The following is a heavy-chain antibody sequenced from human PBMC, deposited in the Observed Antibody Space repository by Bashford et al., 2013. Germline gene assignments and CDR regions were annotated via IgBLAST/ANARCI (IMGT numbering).Heavy chain of an antibody. V-gene: IGHV4-61*02. CDR1: GGSISSGSYY. J-gene: IGHJ4*02. CDR2: IYTSGST. Sequence: SETLSLTCTVSGGSISSGSYYWSWIRQPAGKGLEWIGRIYTSGSTNYNPSLKSRVTMSVDTSKNQFSLKLSSVTAADTAVYYCARDRAVFWSGYYSPYYFDYWGQGTLVTVSS. CDR3: ARDRAVFWSGYYSPYYFDY. D-gene: IGHD3-3*01.